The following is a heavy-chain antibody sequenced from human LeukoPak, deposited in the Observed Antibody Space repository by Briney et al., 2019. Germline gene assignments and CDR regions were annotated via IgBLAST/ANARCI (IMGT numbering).Heavy chain of an antibody. J-gene: IGHJ4*02. CDR2: VSGSGGST. CDR3: ARDQWLDY. Sequence: LAGGSLRLSCAASGFTFSSYAMSWVRQAPGKGLEWVSVVSGSGGSTYYADSVKGRFTISRDNSKNSLYLQMNSLRADDTAVYYCARDQWLDYWGQGTLVTVSS. D-gene: IGHD6-19*01. V-gene: IGHV3-23*01. CDR1: GFTFSSYA.